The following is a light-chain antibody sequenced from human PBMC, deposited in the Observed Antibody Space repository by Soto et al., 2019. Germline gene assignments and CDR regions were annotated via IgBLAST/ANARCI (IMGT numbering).Light chain of an antibody. J-gene: IGLJ1*01. Sequence: QSVLTQPASVSGSPGQSITVSCTRTSSGVGAYNYVSWYQQHPGKAPKLIISGVSNRPSGVSNRFSASKSGNTASLTISGLQAEDEADYYCISFTTSVTYVFGTGTKVTVL. CDR2: GVS. CDR1: SSGVGAYNY. CDR3: ISFTTSVTYV. V-gene: IGLV2-14*03.